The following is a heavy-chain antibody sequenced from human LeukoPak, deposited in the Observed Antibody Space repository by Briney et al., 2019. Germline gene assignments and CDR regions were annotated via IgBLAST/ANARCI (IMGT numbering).Heavy chain of an antibody. CDR3: ARERLRSGYYSDFDY. V-gene: IGHV3-11*01. D-gene: IGHD3-3*01. J-gene: IGHJ4*02. CDR1: GFTFSDYY. CDR2: ISSSGSTI. Sequence: GGSLRLSCAASGFTFSDYYMSWIRQAPGKGLDWVSYISSSGSTIYYADSVKGRFTISRDNAKNSLYLQMNSLRAEDTAVYYCARERLRSGYYSDFDYWGQGTLVTVSS.